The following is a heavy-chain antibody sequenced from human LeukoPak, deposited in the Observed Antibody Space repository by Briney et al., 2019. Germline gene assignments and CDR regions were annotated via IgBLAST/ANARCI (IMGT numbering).Heavy chain of an antibody. CDR1: GYTLTELS. D-gene: IGHD5-24*01. V-gene: IGHV1-24*01. CDR2: FDPEDGET. J-gene: IGHJ3*02. CDR3: AIADFGDGYNLSAFDI. Sequence: GASVKVSCKVSGYTLTELSMHWVRQAPGKGLEWMGGFDPEDGETIYAQKFQGRVTMTEDTSTDTAYMELSSLRSEDTAVYYCAIADFGDGYNLSAFDIWGQGTMVTVSS.